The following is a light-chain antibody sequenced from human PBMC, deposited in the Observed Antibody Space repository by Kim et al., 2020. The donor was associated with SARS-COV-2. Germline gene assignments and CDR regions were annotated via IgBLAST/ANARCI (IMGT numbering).Light chain of an antibody. CDR1: QSVSSDY. Sequence: PVDRPPLSFPASQSVSSDYLAWYQQKPGQPPRLLIYAASTRAVGVPARFSGSGSGTEFTLTISSLQSEDFGIYFCQQYQNWPPVTFGGGTKVDIK. CDR3: QQYQNWPPVT. CDR2: AAS. J-gene: IGKJ4*01. V-gene: IGKV3-15*01.